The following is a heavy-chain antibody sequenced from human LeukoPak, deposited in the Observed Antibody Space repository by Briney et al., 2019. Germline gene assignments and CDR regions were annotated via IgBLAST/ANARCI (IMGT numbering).Heavy chain of an antibody. D-gene: IGHD7-27*01. CDR2: IYSGGTT. J-gene: IGHJ3*01. CDR3: AREDDSWGPNNLDL. Sequence: GGSLRLSCAASGFTVSNKYMSWVRQAPGKGLEWVSVIYSGGTTYYADSVKGRFTISRHIPRNTLYLQMNSLRAEDTAVYYCAREDDSWGPNNLDLWGQGTMVTVSS. CDR1: GFTVSNKY. V-gene: IGHV3-53*04.